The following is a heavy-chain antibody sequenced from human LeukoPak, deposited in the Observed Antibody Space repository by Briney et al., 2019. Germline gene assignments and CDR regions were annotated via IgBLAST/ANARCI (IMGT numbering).Heavy chain of an antibody. CDR1: GFTFSGDW. J-gene: IGHJ6*02. D-gene: IGHD3-9*01. CDR3: ARRLVNYYGMDV. V-gene: IGHV3-7*03. CDR2: IKQDGSEK. Sequence: GGSLRLSCAASGFTFSGDWMNWVRQAPGKGLEWVANIKQDGSEKYYVDSVKGRFTISRDNAKNSLYLQMNSLRAEDTAVYYCARRLVNYYGMDVWGQGTTVTVSS.